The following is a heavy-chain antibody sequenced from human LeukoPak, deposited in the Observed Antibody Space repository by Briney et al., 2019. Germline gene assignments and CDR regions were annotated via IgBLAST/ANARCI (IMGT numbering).Heavy chain of an antibody. V-gene: IGHV3-21*01. J-gene: IGHJ6*02. CDR2: ISSSSSYI. CDR3: ARDCYYGSGSLCGMDV. D-gene: IGHD3-10*01. Sequence: PGGSLRLSCAASGFTFSSYSMNWVREAPGKGLEWVSSISSSSSYIYYADSVKGRFTISRDNAKNSLYLQMNSLRAEDTAVYYCARDCYYGSGSLCGMDVWGQGTTVTVSS. CDR1: GFTFSSYS.